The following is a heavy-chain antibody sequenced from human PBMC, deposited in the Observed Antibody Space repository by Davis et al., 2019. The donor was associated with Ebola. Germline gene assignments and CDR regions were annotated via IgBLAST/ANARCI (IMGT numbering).Heavy chain of an antibody. J-gene: IGHJ4*02. CDR3: AIGGRAGGFDY. CDR2: FDPEDGER. CDR1: GYPFSSYH. Sequence: ASVKVSCKASGYPFSSYHIHWVRQAPGKGLEWMGRFDPEDGERIYAQKFQGRVTMTDDTSTDTAYMKLTSLRSEDTAVYYCAIGGRAGGFDYWGQGTLVTVSS. V-gene: IGHV1-24*01.